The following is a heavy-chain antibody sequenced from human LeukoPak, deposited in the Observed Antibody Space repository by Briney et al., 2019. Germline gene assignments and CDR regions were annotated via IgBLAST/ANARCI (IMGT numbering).Heavy chain of an antibody. V-gene: IGHV3-23*01. Sequence: GGSLRLSCAASGFTFSSYAMSWIRQAPGKGLEWVSAISGSGGSTYYADSVKGRFTISRDNSKNTLYLQMNSLRAEDTAVYYCAKHRGPVVAAGTGWGQGTLVTVSS. CDR1: GFTFSSYA. D-gene: IGHD2-15*01. J-gene: IGHJ4*02. CDR2: ISGSGGST. CDR3: AKHRGPVVAAGTG.